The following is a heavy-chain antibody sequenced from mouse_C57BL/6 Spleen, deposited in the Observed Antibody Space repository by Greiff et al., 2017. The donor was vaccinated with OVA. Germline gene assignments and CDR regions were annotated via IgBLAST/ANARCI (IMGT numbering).Heavy chain of an antibody. Sequence: QVQLQQPGAELVKPGASVKLSCKASGYTFTSYWMHWVKQRPGQGLEWIGMINPNSGGTNYNEKFKSKATLTVDNSSSTAYMPLSSLTSEDTAVYYCAGYCYGSDWYFDVWGTGTTLTVSS. CDR2: INPNSGGT. J-gene: IGHJ1*03. D-gene: IGHD1-1*01. V-gene: IGHV1-64*01. CDR3: AGYCYGSDWYFDV. CDR1: GYTFTSYW.